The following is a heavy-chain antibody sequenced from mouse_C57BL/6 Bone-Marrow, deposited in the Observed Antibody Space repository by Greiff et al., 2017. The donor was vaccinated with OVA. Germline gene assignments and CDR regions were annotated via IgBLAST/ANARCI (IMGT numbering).Heavy chain of an antibody. J-gene: IGHJ1*03. CDR2: IYPGGGYT. V-gene: IGHV1-63*01. D-gene: IGHD1-1*01. CDR3: ARTLYYGSFWYFDV. Sequence: VKLMESGAELVRPGTSVKMSCKASGYTFTNYWIGWAKQRPGHGLEWIGDIYPGGGYTNYNEKFKGKATLTADKSSSTAYMQFSSLTSEDSAIYYCARTLYYGSFWYFDVWGTGTTVTVSS. CDR1: GYTFTNYW.